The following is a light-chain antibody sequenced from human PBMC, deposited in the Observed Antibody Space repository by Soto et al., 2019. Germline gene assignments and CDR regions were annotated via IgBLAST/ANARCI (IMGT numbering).Light chain of an antibody. Sequence: IQMTQSPSSLPSSLGDIISITCRASQSIGTYLSWYQQKPGKAPKLLIYGASNLQSGVPSRFSGSGSETGFTLTISSLQPEDFATYYCQQSYSAPRTFGQGTKVDIK. J-gene: IGKJ2*01. CDR2: GAS. V-gene: IGKV1-39*01. CDR3: QQSYSAPRT. CDR1: QSIGTY.